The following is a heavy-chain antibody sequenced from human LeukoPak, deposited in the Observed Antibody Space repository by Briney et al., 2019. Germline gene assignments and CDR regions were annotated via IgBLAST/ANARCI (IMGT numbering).Heavy chain of an antibody. D-gene: IGHD2-21*02. V-gene: IGHV3-30*04. CDR2: ISYDGSNK. CDR3: AKDPCGGDCYAHDF. CDR1: GFTFGDYA. Sequence: AGSLRLSCTTSGFTFGDYAMTWVRQAPGKGLEWVAVISYDGSNKYYADSVKGRFTISRDNSKNTLYLQMNSLRAEDTAVYYCAKDPCGGDCYAHDFWGQGTLVTVSS. J-gene: IGHJ4*02.